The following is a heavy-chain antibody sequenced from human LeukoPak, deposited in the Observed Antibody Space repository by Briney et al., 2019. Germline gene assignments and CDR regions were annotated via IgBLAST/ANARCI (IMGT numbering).Heavy chain of an antibody. J-gene: IGHJ4*02. CDR3: ARVVDY. CDR1: GFTFSRSW. CDR2: INQDGSEK. Sequence: GGSLRLSCAASGFTFSRSWMSWVRQAPGKGLEWVANINQDGSEKYYVDSVKGRFTISRDNAKNSLYLQMNSLRAEDTAVYYCARVVDYWGQGTLVTVSP. V-gene: IGHV3-7*01.